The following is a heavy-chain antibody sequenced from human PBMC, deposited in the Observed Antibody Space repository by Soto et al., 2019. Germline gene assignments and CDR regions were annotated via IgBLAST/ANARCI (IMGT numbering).Heavy chain of an antibody. Sequence: PGGSLRLSCAASGFTFSSYWMSWVRQAPGKGLEWVANIKQDGSEKYYVDSVKGRFTISRDNAKNSLYLQMNSLRAEDTAVYYCARDPRGDTPYYYYGMDVWGQGTTVTVSS. J-gene: IGHJ6*02. CDR1: GFTFSSYW. V-gene: IGHV3-7*01. CDR2: IKQDGSEK. CDR3: ARDPRGDTPYYYYGMDV. D-gene: IGHD5-18*01.